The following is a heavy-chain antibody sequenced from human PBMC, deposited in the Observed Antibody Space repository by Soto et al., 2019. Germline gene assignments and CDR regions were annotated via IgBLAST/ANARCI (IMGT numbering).Heavy chain of an antibody. J-gene: IGHJ4*02. Sequence: QVQLQESGPGLVKPSETLSLTCTVSGGSVSSGSYYWSWIRQPPGKGLEWIGYIYYSGSTNYNPYLKSRVTISVDTSKNQFSLKLSSVTAADTAVYYCARSRGPDDILTGFDYWGQGTLVTVSS. CDR2: IYYSGST. V-gene: IGHV4-61*01. CDR3: ARSRGPDDILTGFDY. CDR1: GGSVSSGSYY. D-gene: IGHD3-9*01.